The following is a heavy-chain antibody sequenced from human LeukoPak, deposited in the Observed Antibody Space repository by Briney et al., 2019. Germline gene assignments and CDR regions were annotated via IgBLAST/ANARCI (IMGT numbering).Heavy chain of an antibody. CDR3: AKAKTIVGTFGFDY. J-gene: IGHJ4*02. CDR1: GYTFSDYY. D-gene: IGHD2/OR15-2a*01. Sequence: ASVKVSCKASGYTFSDYYMHWVRQAPGQGLEWMGRINPNGGGTNYAQKFEGRVTMTRDTSISTAYMELSRLRSDDTAVYYCAKAKTIVGTFGFDYWGRGTLVTVSS. CDR2: INPNGGGT. V-gene: IGHV1-2*06.